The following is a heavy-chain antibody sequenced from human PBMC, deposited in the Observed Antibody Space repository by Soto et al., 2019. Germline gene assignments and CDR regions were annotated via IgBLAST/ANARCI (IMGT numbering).Heavy chain of an antibody. CDR3: TRGLGWFDP. CDR2: TYSDGTT. J-gene: IGHJ5*02. Sequence: PGGSLRLSCAASGFSSSTTYMSWVRQAPGKGLEWVSLTYSDGTTAYSDSVKCRFTISRDNSNHTLYLQMKSLRAKDTAVCYCTRGLGWFDPWGQGTVVTVSS. V-gene: IGHV3-53*01. D-gene: IGHD3-16*01. CDR1: GFSSSTTY.